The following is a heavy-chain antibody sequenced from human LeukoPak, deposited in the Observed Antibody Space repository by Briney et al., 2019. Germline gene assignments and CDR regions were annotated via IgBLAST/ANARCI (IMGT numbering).Heavy chain of an antibody. Sequence: SGPTLVKPTQTLTLTCTFSGFSFSTRAVGVGWIREPPGKALGRLALISWADDKRYSPSLKSRLTNTKGNSKNQVVFTMTNMDPVDTATYYCAHTLEYCSGGSCFTFDYWGQGALVTVSS. D-gene: IGHD2-15*01. J-gene: IGHJ4*02. CDR3: AHTLEYCSGGSCFTFDY. CDR1: GFSFSTRAVG. V-gene: IGHV2-5*02. CDR2: ISWADDK.